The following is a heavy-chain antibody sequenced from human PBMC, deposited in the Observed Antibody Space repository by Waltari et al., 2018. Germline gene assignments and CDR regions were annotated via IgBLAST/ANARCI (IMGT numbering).Heavy chain of an antibody. Sequence: EVQLVESGGGLVQHGGSLRLSCVASGFTFGWPWMSGVRQAPEKGLEWVADIKQDGNQQYYVDSVKGRFTVSRDNHKNSLFLQMNSLRAEDTAVYYCARALPGEITVYDYWAQGALVTVSS. V-gene: IGHV3-7*01. CDR3: ARALPGEITVYDY. D-gene: IGHD3-10*01. J-gene: IGHJ4*02. CDR2: IKQDGNQQ. CDR1: GFTFGWPW.